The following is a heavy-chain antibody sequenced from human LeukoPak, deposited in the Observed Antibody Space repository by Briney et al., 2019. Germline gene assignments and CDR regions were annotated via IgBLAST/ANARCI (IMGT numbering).Heavy chain of an antibody. J-gene: IGHJ5*01. CDR3: AKEYPTWVGYNWVAP. V-gene: IGHV3-23*01. CDR1: GFTFSSYV. Sequence: PGGSLRLSCAASGFTFSSYVISWVRQAPGKGLEWVSAISASGSTTDYADSVKGRFTISRDHSKNMLYLQMNSLRADDTAVYYCAKEYPTWVGYNWVAPGGKEPWSPSPQ. D-gene: IGHD1-26*01. CDR2: ISASGSTT.